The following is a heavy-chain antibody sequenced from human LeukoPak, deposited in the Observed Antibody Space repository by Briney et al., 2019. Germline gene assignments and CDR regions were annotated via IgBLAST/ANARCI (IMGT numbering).Heavy chain of an antibody. V-gene: IGHV4-34*01. CDR3: AREGGSGWSSWYFDL. Sequence: SETLSLTCTVSGGSISSYYWSWIRQPPGKGLEWIGEINHSGSTNYNPSLKSRVTISVDTSKNQFSLKLSSVTAADTAVYYCAREGGSGWSSWYFDLWGRGTLVTVSS. J-gene: IGHJ2*01. D-gene: IGHD6-19*01. CDR1: GGSISSYY. CDR2: INHSGST.